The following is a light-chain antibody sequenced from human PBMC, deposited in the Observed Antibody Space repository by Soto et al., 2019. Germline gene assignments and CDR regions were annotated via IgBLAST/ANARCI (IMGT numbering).Light chain of an antibody. V-gene: IGLV4-69*01. CDR2: LNSDGSH. CDR3: QTWGSGIVV. Sequence: QSVLTQSPSASASLGASVKLTGTLSSGHSNYAIAWHQQQSEKGPRYLMKLNSDGSHSKGDGIPDRFSGSSSGAERYLTISSLQSEDEADYYCQTWGSGIVVFGGGTKLNRP. J-gene: IGLJ2*01. CDR1: SGHSNYA.